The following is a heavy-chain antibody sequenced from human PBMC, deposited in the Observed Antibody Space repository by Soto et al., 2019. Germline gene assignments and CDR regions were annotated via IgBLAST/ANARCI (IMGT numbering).Heavy chain of an antibody. CDR2: IIPIFGTE. CDR3: ASQSSGSYYDPYYYYGMDV. V-gene: IGHV1-69*01. J-gene: IGHJ6*02. D-gene: IGHD3-10*01. CDR1: GGTLSSYA. Sequence: QVQLVQSGAEVKKPGSSVKLSCKASGGTLSSYAISWVRQAPGQGLEWMGGIIPIFGTENYAQKFQGRVTITADESTSTAYMELSSLRSEDTAVYYCASQSSGSYYDPYYYYGMDVWGQGTTVTVSS.